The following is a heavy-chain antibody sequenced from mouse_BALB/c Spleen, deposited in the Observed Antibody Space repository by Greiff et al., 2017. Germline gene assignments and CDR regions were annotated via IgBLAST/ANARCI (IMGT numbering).Heavy chain of an antibody. J-gene: IGHJ4*01. CDR3: FAYYDPYYAMDY. CDR2: IDPENGDT. Sequence: EVQLQQSGAELVRPGASVKLSCTASGFNIKDYYMHWVKQRPEQGLEWIGWIDPENGDTEYAPKFQGKATMTADTSSNTAYLQLSSLTSEDTAVYYCFAYYDPYYAMDYWGQGTSVTVSS. V-gene: IGHV14-4*02. CDR1: GFNIKDYY. D-gene: IGHD2-4*01.